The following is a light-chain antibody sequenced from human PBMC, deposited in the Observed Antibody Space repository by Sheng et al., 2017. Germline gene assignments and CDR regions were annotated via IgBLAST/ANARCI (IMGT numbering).Light chain of an antibody. J-gene: IGLJ3*02. CDR3: QVWDRDSSSDLQV. CDR2: DDS. Sequence: SYELTQPPSVPVAPGKTARITCGGNNIGSKSVHWYQQKPGQAPVLVVYDDSDRPSGIPDRFSGSNSGNTATLTISGVEAGDEADYYCQVWDRDSSSDLQVFGGGTKLTVL. V-gene: IGLV3-21*03. CDR1: NIGSKS.